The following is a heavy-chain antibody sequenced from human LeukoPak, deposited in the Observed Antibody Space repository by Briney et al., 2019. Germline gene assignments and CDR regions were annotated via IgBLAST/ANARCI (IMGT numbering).Heavy chain of an antibody. J-gene: IGHJ6*02. D-gene: IGHD6-13*01. CDR3: ARDMGYSSSSPLDV. CDR1: GGTFSSYA. V-gene: IGHV1-69*04. CDR2: IIPILGIA. Sequence: APVKVSCKASGGTFSSYAISWVRQAPGQGLEWMGRIIPILGIANYAQKFQGRVTITADKSTSTAYMELSSLRSEDTAVYYCARDMGYSSSSPLDVWGQGTTVTVSS.